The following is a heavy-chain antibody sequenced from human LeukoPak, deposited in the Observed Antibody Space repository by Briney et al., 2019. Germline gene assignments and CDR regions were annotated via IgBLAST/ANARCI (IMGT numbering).Heavy chain of an antibody. Sequence: GRSLRLSCAASGFTFDDYAMHRVRQAPGKGLEWVSGISWNSGSIGYADSVKGRFTISRDNAKNSLYLQMNSLGAEDTALYYCAKDPTSGSALVNFDYWGQGTLVTVSS. CDR3: AKDPTSGSALVNFDY. D-gene: IGHD3-10*01. CDR2: ISWNSGSI. CDR1: GFTFDDYA. V-gene: IGHV3-9*01. J-gene: IGHJ4*02.